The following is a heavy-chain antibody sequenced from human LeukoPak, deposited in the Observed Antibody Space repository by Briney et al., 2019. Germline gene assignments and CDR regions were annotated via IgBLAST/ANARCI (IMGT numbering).Heavy chain of an antibody. Sequence: PSETLSLTCTVSGDSISSYYWSWIRQPPGKGLEWIGYIDYSGSTSYKPSLKSRVTMSLDASKNQFSLKLSSVTAADTAIYYCARGPGYYYDSRGYYILDYWGQGTLVTVSS. V-gene: IGHV4-59*01. CDR1: GDSISSYY. J-gene: IGHJ4*02. D-gene: IGHD3-22*01. CDR2: IDYSGST. CDR3: ARGPGYYYDSRGYYILDY.